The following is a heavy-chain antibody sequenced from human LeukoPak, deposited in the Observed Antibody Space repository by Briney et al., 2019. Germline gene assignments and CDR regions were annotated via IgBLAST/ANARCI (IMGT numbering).Heavy chain of an antibody. Sequence: PGGSLRLSCAASGFTFSSYWMTWVRQTPGKGLEWVANIKQDGSEKYYVDSVKGRFTISRDNAKNSLYLQMNSLRAEDTAVYYCARDPAHYYYYYGMDVWGQGTTVTVSS. J-gene: IGHJ6*02. CDR2: IKQDGSEK. CDR1: GFTFSSYW. V-gene: IGHV3-7*01. CDR3: ARDPAHYYYYYGMDV.